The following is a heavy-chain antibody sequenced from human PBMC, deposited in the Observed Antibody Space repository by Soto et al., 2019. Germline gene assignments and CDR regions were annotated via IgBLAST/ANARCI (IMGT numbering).Heavy chain of an antibody. J-gene: IGHJ4*02. V-gene: IGHV3-23*01. CDR3: ARGESGYSFRKAIYY. D-gene: IGHD5-18*01. CDR2: ISDGGSRT. CDR1: GFTFSSYA. Sequence: GVSLRLSCATSGFTFSSYAMTWVRQAPGKGLEWVSAISDGGSRTYYADSVKGRFTVSRDNSKNTLYLQMNSLRAGDSAVYYCARGESGYSFRKAIYYWGQGALVTVSA.